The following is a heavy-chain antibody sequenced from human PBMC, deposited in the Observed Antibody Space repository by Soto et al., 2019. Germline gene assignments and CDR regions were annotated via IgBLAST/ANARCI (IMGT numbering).Heavy chain of an antibody. CDR3: ARAHTRSRVAAVGAFDI. CDR1: GYTFTSYA. J-gene: IGHJ3*02. Sequence: ASVKVSCKASGYTFTSYAMHWVRQAPGQRLEWMGWINAGNGNTKYSQKFQGRVTITRDTSASTAYMELSSLRSEDTAVYYCARAHTRSRVAAVGAFDIWGQATMVTVSS. D-gene: IGHD2-15*01. CDR2: INAGNGNT. V-gene: IGHV1-3*01.